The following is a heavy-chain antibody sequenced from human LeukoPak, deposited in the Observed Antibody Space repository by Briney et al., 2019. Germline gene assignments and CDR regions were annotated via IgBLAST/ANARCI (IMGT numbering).Heavy chain of an antibody. V-gene: IGHV1-46*01. J-gene: IGHJ4*02. CDR1: GYTFTSYY. CDR3: ASLSSGDYEGFDY. CDR2: INPSGGRT. D-gene: IGHD2-15*01. Sequence: ASVRVSRKATGYTFTSYYMHWVWQAPGQGQEGMRIINPSGGRTSYAQKFQGRVTMTRDTSTGTVHMELSSLRSEDTAVYYCASLSSGDYEGFDYWGQGTLVTVSS.